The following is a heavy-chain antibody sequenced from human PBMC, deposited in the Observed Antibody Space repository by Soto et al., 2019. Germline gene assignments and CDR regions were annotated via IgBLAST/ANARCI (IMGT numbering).Heavy chain of an antibody. D-gene: IGHD2-21*02. V-gene: IGHV3-74*01. J-gene: IGHJ4*02. CDR1: GFTFSSYW. Sequence: EVQLVESGGGLVQPGGSLRLSCAASGFTFSSYWMHWVRQTPGKGLVWVSRINSDGSTTSYADSVKGRFTISRDNAKNTLFLQMNRLRDEDMAVYYCARVAVTQYHFDYWGQGSLVTLSS. CDR3: ARVAVTQYHFDY. CDR2: INSDGSTT.